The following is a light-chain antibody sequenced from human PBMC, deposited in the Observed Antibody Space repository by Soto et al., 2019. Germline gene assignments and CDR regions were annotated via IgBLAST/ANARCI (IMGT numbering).Light chain of an antibody. CDR3: QQYDNLPLT. V-gene: IGKV1-33*01. CDR2: DVS. J-gene: IGKJ3*01. Sequence: DVQMTQSPSSLSASVGDRITITCQASQHINNYLNWYQQKPGKAPGLLIFDVSNLATGVPSRFSGSEFGTDFTFTISNLQPEDFATYYCQQYDNLPLTFGPGTRVDVK. CDR1: QHINNY.